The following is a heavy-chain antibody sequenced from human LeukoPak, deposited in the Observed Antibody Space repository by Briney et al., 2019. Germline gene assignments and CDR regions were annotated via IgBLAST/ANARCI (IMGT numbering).Heavy chain of an antibody. CDR1: GFTFSDYY. D-gene: IGHD3-22*01. CDR2: ISTSGSTI. Sequence: GGSLRLSCAASGFTFSDYYMSWIRQAPGKGLEWVSYISTSGSTIYYADSVKGRFTISRDNAKNSLYLQMNILRAEDTAVYYCARCYDSSGYYSNYHMDVWGKGTTVTVS. V-gene: IGHV3-11*04. CDR3: ARCYDSSGYYSNYHMDV. J-gene: IGHJ6*03.